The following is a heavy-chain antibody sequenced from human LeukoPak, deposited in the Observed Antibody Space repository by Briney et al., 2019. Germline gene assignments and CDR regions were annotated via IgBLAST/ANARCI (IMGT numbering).Heavy chain of an antibody. CDR1: GFTFSSSP. Sequence: GVSLRLSCSASGFTFSSSPMHWVRQAPGRGLEYVSAFSSGGCSTYYADSVKGRFTISRDNSKNTLYLQLSSLRTEDTAVYYCVKDRTTMTNKYFFDYWGQGTLVTVSS. D-gene: IGHD4-17*01. CDR3: VKDRTTMTNKYFFDY. V-gene: IGHV3-64D*06. J-gene: IGHJ4*02. CDR2: FSSGGCST.